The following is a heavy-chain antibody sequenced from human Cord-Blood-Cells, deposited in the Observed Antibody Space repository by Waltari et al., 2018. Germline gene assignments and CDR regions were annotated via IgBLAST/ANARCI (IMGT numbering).Heavy chain of an antibody. V-gene: IGHV1-69*01. CDR1: GGTFSSYA. CDR3: ARDGSCSSTSCYYYYYGMDV. D-gene: IGHD2-2*01. Sequence: QVQLVQSGAEVKTPGSSVKVSCKASGGTFSSYAISWVRQAPGQGLEWMGGIIPIFGTANYAQKFQGRVTITADESTSTAYMELSSLRSEDTAVYYCARDGSCSSTSCYYYYYGMDVWGQGTTVTVSS. CDR2: IIPIFGTA. J-gene: IGHJ6*02.